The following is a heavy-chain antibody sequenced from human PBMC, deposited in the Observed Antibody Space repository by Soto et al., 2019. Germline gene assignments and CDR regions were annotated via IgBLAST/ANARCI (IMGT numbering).Heavy chain of an antibody. V-gene: IGHV4-59*01. Sequence: SETLSLTCTVSGGSISSNYWTWIRQPPGKGLEWIGYIYHSGSTNYNPSLYSRVTISVDPSKNQFSLKLRSVTAADTAVYYCVRAYYDILTGYSTFDHWGQGTLVTVSS. D-gene: IGHD3-9*01. J-gene: IGHJ4*02. CDR1: GGSISSNY. CDR2: IYHSGST. CDR3: VRAYYDILTGYSTFDH.